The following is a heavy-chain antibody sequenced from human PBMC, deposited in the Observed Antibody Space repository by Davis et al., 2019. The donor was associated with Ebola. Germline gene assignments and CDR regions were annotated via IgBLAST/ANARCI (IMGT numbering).Heavy chain of an antibody. J-gene: IGHJ6*02. D-gene: IGHD4-17*01. CDR2: IYYSGIT. Sequence: SETLSLTCTVSGASISSGDYSWSWIRQPPGKGLEWIGYIYYSGITFYNPSLRSRVTMSVDTSKNQFSLKLTSVTAADTAVYYCARGNYGDYIVLYYYNMDVWGQGTTVTVSS. CDR1: GASISSGDYS. V-gene: IGHV4-30-4*02. CDR3: ARGNYGDYIVLYYYNMDV.